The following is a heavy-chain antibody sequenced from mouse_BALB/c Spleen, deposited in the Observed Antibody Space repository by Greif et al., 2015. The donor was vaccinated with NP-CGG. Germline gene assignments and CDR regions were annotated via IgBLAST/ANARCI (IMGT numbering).Heavy chain of an antibody. Sequence: VQLQESGAELAKPGASVKMSCKASGYTFTSYWMHWVKQRPGQGLGWIGYVNPSTGYTEYNQKFKDKATLTADKSSSTAYMQLSSLTSEDSAVYYCASSYYYGSSYYAMDYWGQGTSVTVSS. D-gene: IGHD1-1*01. J-gene: IGHJ4*01. CDR2: VNPSTGYT. CDR1: GYTFTSYW. V-gene: IGHV1-7*01. CDR3: ASSYYYGSSYYAMDY.